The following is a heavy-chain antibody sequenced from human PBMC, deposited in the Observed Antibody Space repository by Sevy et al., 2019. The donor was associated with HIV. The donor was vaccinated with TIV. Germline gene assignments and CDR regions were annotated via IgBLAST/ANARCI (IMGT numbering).Heavy chain of an antibody. J-gene: IGHJ6*02. V-gene: IGHV3-48*03. Sequence: GGSLRLSCAASGFTFTSYEMNWVRQAPGKGLEWVSYISSSGSTKYYADSVKGRFNISRDNAKNSLYLQMNSLRAEDTAVYYCAGDFFISRLMVYAIRDFGMDVWGQGTTVTVSS. CDR2: ISSSGSTK. CDR3: AGDFFISRLMVYAIRDFGMDV. D-gene: IGHD2-8*01. CDR1: GFTFTSYE.